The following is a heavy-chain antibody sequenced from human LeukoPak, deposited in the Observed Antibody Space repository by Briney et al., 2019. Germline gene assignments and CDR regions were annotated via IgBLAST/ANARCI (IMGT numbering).Heavy chain of an antibody. CDR3: ARGPYYYDLNYFDY. J-gene: IGHJ4*02. V-gene: IGHV3-74*01. Sequence: PGGSLRLSCAASGFTFSSYWMQWVRQAPGKGLVWVSRINSDGSSTSYADSVKGRFTISRDNAKNTLYLQMNSLRVEDTAVYYCARGPYYYDLNYFDYWGQGTLVTVSS. CDR2: INSDGSST. CDR1: GFTFSSYW. D-gene: IGHD3-22*01.